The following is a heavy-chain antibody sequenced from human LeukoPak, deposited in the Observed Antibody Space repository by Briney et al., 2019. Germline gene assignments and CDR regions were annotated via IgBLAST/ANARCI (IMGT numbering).Heavy chain of an antibody. Sequence: GESLKISCKGSGYIFTNYWIGWVRLMPGKGLEWMGIIYPRDSDTRYSPSFQGQVTVSADKSISTAYLQWSSLEASDTAMYYCARRQYSGYDFDFWGQGTLVTVSS. J-gene: IGHJ4*02. CDR3: ARRQYSGYDFDF. D-gene: IGHD5-12*01. V-gene: IGHV5-51*01. CDR2: IYPRDSDT. CDR1: GYIFTNYW.